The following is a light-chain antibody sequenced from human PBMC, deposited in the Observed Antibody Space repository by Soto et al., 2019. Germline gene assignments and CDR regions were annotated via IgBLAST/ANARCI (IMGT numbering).Light chain of an antibody. CDR2: DAS. V-gene: IGKV1-13*02. CDR1: QGISSA. J-gene: IGKJ5*01. CDR3: QYLNGVPTIT. Sequence: AIQLTQSPSSLSASVGDRVTITCRASQGISSALAWYQQKPGKPPKLLIYDASNLETGVPSRFSGSGSGTEFSLTITGLQPEDFATYYCQYLNGVPTITFGQGTRLEI.